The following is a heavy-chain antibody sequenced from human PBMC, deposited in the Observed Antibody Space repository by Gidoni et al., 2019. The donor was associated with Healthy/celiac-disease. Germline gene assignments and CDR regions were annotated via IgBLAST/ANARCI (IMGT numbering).Heavy chain of an antibody. CDR1: GFTFSSYS. CDR3: ARGGGTTVVTRDY. J-gene: IGHJ4*02. D-gene: IGHD4-17*01. Sequence: EVQLVESGGGLVKPGGSLSLSCAASGFTFSSYSMNWVRQAPGKGLEWVSSISSSSSYIYYADSVKGRFTISRDNAKNSLYLQMNSLRAEDTAVYYCARGGGTTVVTRDYWGQGTLVTVSS. V-gene: IGHV3-21*01. CDR2: ISSSSSYI.